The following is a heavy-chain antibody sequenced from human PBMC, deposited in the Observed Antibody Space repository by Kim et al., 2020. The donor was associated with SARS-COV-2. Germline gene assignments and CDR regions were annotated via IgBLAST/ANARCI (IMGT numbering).Heavy chain of an antibody. CDR2: IKWDGSEK. J-gene: IGHJ4*02. CDR3: ARGPPWTFWYFDD. V-gene: IGHV3-7*04. CDR1: GFPFSKYW. Sequence: GGSLRLSCAASGFPFSKYWMAWVRQAPGKGLEWVANIKWDGSEKFYVDSVKGRFTISRDNTNNVLYLQMTDLRVDDTAVYSCARGPPWTFWYFDDWGRG.